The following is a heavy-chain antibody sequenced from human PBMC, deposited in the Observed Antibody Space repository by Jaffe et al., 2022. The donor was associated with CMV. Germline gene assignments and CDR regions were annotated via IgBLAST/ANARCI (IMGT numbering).Heavy chain of an antibody. CDR3: GKDRWLGAPTWEADH. CDR1: GFRFSDYA. CDR2: TSGSGGST. J-gene: IGHJ4*02. D-gene: IGHD1-26*01. V-gene: IGHV3-23*01. Sequence: DVQLLQSGATVVQPGGSLRLSCAASGFRFSDYAMTWVRRAPGKGLEWVSGTSGSGGSTYYADAVKGRFTISRDNSKNTLYLHMNSLRTEDTAVYFCGKDRWLGAPTWEADHWGQGTLVAVSS.